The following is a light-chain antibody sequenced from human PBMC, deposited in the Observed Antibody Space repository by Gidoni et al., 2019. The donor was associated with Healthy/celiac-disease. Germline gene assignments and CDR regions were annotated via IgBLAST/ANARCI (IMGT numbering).Light chain of an antibody. J-gene: IGKJ5*01. CDR1: QGISSA. CDR2: DAS. Sequence: AIQLTQSPSSLSASVGDRVTITCRASQGISSALAWYQQKPGKAPKLLIYDASSLESGVPSRFSGSGSGTDFTLTISSLQPEDFATYYCQQFNSYPRIGQGTRLEIK. V-gene: IGKV1-13*02. CDR3: QQFNSYPR.